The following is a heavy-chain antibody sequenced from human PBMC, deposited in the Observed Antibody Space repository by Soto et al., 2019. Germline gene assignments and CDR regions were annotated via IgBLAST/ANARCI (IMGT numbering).Heavy chain of an antibody. CDR1: GDSVSSKSSA. CDR3: ARSGNEGAVDY. Sequence: SQTLSLTCAISGDSVSSKSSAWNVIRQSPSRGLEWLGRTYYRSKWYNEYAVSVKGRTIINPDTSKNQFSLQLNSVTPEDTAVYYCARSGNEGAVDYWGQGTLVTVSS. CDR2: TYYRSKWYN. V-gene: IGHV6-1*01. J-gene: IGHJ4*02. D-gene: IGHD1-26*01.